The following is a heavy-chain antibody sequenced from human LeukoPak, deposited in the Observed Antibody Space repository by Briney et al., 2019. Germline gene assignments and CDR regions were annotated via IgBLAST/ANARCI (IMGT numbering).Heavy chain of an antibody. D-gene: IGHD2-2*01. CDR2: ISYDGSNK. CDR1: GFTFSSYA. J-gene: IGHJ6*03. Sequence: PGGSLRLSCAASGFTFSSYAMHWVRQAPGKGLEWVAVISYDGSNKYYADSVKGRFTISRDNSKNTLYLRMNSLRAEDTAVYYCARGPGSTNNYYYYYYMDVWGKGTTVTVSS. V-gene: IGHV3-30*01. CDR3: ARGPGSTNNYYYYYYMDV.